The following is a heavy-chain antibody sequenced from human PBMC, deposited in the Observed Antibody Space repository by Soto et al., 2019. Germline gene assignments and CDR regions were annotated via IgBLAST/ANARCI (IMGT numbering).Heavy chain of an antibody. D-gene: IGHD1-26*01. CDR2: ISSSGSTI. V-gene: IGHV3-11*01. Sequence: GGSLRLSCAASGFTFSDYYMSWIRQAPGKGLEWVSYISSSGSTIYYADSVKGRFTISRDNAKNSLYLQMNSLRAEDTAAYYCARAHLGTTARSDYWGQGTLVTVSS. CDR3: ARAHLGTTARSDY. CDR1: GFTFSDYY. J-gene: IGHJ4*02.